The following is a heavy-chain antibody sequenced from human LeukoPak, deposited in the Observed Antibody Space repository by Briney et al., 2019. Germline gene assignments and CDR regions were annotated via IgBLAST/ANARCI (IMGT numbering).Heavy chain of an antibody. Sequence: GGSLRLSCAASGFTFSSYWMSWVRQAPGKGLEWVANIKQDGSEKYYVDSVKGRFTISRDNSKNTLYLQMNSLRAEDTAVYYCARDLMGIAYRGAFYYWGQGTLVTVSS. CDR2: IKQDGSEK. V-gene: IGHV3-7*01. CDR3: ARDLMGIAYRGAFYY. D-gene: IGHD6-13*01. J-gene: IGHJ4*02. CDR1: GFTFSSYW.